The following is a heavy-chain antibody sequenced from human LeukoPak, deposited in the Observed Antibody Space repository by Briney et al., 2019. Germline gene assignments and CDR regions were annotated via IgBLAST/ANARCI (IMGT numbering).Heavy chain of an antibody. CDR1: GGSFSGYY. J-gene: IGHJ6*03. CDR3: ASGYSGYDAHYYYYYMDV. CDR2: INHSGST. V-gene: IGHV4-34*01. Sequence: SETLSLTCAVYGGSFSGYYWSWIRQPPGKGLEWIGEINHSGSTNYNPSLKSRVTISVDTSKNQFSLKLSSVTAADTAVYYCASGYSGYDAHYYYYYMDVWGKGTTVTISS. D-gene: IGHD5-12*01.